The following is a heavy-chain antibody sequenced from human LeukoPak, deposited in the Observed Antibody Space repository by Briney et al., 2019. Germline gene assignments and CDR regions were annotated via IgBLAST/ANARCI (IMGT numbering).Heavy chain of an antibody. V-gene: IGHV4-59*08. J-gene: IGHJ6*02. CDR1: GGSISGYY. D-gene: IGHD6-19*01. Sequence: SETLSLTCTVSGGSISGYYWSWIRQPPGKGLEWIGYIYYRGNTIYNPSLRSRVTMSVDTSGNQFSLKLSSVTAADTAVYYCARHDDIPVFRNCLDVWGQGTTVIVS. CDR3: ARHDDIPVFRNCLDV. CDR2: IYYRGNT.